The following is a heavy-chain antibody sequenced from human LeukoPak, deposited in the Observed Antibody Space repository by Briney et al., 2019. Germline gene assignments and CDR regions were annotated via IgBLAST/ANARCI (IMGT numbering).Heavy chain of an antibody. V-gene: IGHV3-30-3*01. J-gene: IGHJ4*02. CDR1: GFAFSSYA. Sequence: GGSLRLSCAASGFAFSSYAVHWVRQAPGKGLECVAVISHDGSKKYCADFVKGRFTISRDNSKNTLYLHMNSLIPEDTAVYFCAKDWKFYYVSGSFFPDNWGQGTLVTVSS. CDR3: AKDWKFYYVSGSFFPDN. D-gene: IGHD3-10*01. CDR2: ISHDGSKK.